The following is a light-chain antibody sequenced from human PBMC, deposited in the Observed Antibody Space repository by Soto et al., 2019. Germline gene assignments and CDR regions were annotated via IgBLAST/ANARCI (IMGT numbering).Light chain of an antibody. CDR3: QHYNSYSEA. CDR1: QTISSW. Sequence: DNTMTQSPSTLSGSVGDRVTIPCRASQTISSWLAWYQQKPGKAPKLLIYKASTLKSGVPSRFSGSGSGTEFTLTISSLQPDDFATYYCQHYNSYSEAFGQGTKVDIK. V-gene: IGKV1-5*03. J-gene: IGKJ1*01. CDR2: KAS.